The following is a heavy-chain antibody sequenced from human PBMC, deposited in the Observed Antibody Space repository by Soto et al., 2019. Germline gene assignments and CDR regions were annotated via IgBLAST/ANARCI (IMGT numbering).Heavy chain of an antibody. J-gene: IGHJ6*02. CDR2: ISYDGSNK. Sequence: QVQLVESGGGVVQPGRSLRLSCAASGFTFSSYAMHWVRQAPGKGLEWVAVISYDGSNKYYADSVKGRFTISRDNSKNTLYLQMNSLRAEDTAVYYCAGGDNAMVLVYYGMDVWGQGTTVTVSS. D-gene: IGHD5-18*01. CDR1: GFTFSSYA. CDR3: AGGDNAMVLVYYGMDV. V-gene: IGHV3-30-3*01.